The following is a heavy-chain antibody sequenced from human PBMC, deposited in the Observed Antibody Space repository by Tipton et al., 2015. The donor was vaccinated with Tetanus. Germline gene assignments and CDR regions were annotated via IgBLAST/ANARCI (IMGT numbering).Heavy chain of an antibody. CDR3: ARGRKGSRDTVDRGPTRKKYNWFDS. V-gene: IGHV4-31*03. J-gene: IGHJ5*01. CDR1: GGSISSGGYY. CDR2: IYYSGST. D-gene: IGHD3-10*01. Sequence: TLSLTCTVSGGSISSGGYYWSWIRQHPGKGLEWIGYIYYSGSTYYNPSLKSRVTISVDTSKNQFSLKLSSVTAADTAVYFCARGRKGSRDTVDRGPTRKKYNWFDSWGQGTLVTVSS.